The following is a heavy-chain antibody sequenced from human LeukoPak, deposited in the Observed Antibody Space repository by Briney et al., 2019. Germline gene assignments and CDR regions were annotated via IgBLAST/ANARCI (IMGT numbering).Heavy chain of an antibody. CDR1: GFTFSSYS. CDR2: ICSSSSTI. Sequence: GGSLRLSCAASGFTFSSYSMNWVRQAPGKGLEWASYICSSSSTIYYADSVKGRFTISRDNAKNSLYLQMNSLRAEDTAVYYCARAGRGYKQWLMYYFDYWGQGTLVTVSS. J-gene: IGHJ4*02. D-gene: IGHD6-19*01. CDR3: ARAGRGYKQWLMYYFDY. V-gene: IGHV3-48*01.